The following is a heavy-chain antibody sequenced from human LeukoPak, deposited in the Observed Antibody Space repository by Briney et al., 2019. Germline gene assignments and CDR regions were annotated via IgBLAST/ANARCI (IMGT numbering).Heavy chain of an antibody. Sequence: GGSLRLSCAASGSTLSSYWMSWVRQAPGKGLEWVSTIKQDGSEKYYVDSVKGRSTISRDNENNSLYLQMNCLKADDTAVDYCARYKCIGVAGRSEYFQLWGQGTLVTVSS. CDR1: GSTLSSYW. CDR3: ARYKCIGVAGRSEYFQL. V-gene: IGHV3-7*04. J-gene: IGHJ1*01. D-gene: IGHD1-26*01. CDR2: IKQDGSEK.